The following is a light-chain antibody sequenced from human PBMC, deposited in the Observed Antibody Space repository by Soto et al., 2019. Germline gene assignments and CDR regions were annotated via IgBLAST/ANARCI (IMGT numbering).Light chain of an antibody. CDR1: QSISTY. V-gene: IGKV1-39*01. CDR3: QQSYSSPPWT. Sequence: DIQMTQSPSSLSASVGDRVTISCRASQSISTYLNWYQQKPGTAPRLLIYRASSVKSGVPPRFSGSGSGRDFTLTISSLCPDDIATYFCQQSYSSPPWTFGQGTRVEVK. CDR2: RAS. J-gene: IGKJ1*01.